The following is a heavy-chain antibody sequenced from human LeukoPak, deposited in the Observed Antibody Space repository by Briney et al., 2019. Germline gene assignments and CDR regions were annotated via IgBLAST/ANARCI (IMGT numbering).Heavy chain of an antibody. CDR3: TRSLNWTYYYYYQVDV. D-gene: IGHD1-1*01. CDR1: GFTFSSYW. Sequence: GGSLRLSCAASGFTFSSYWRSWVRQPPGKGLEWVANINQDGSEKYYVDSVKGLFTISTDNAKNSLYLQMNSLRAEDTAVYYRTRSLNWTYYYYYQVDVWGTGPTVIVSS. V-gene: IGHV3-7*01. J-gene: IGHJ6*03. CDR2: INQDGSEK.